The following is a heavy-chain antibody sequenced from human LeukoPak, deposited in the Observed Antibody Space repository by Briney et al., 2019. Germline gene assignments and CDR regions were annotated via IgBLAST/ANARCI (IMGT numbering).Heavy chain of an antibody. V-gene: IGHV3-30*02. CDR3: AKEWELLDY. Sequence: AGGSLRLSCEASGFTFSSYWMGWVRQAPGKGLEWVAFIRYDGSNKYYADSVKGRFTISRDNSKNTLYLQMNSLRAEDTAVYYCAKEWELLDYWGQGTLVTVSS. CDR2: IRYDGSNK. J-gene: IGHJ4*02. CDR1: GFTFSSYW. D-gene: IGHD1-26*01.